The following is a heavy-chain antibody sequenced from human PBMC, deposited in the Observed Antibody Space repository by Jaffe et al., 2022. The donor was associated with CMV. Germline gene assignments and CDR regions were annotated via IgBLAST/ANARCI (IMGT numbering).Heavy chain of an antibody. CDR1: GGSISSYY. J-gene: IGHJ4*02. CDR3: ARHVPLEWDLSTFDY. D-gene: IGHD1-26*01. Sequence: QVQLQESGPGLVKPSETLSLTCTVSGGSISSYYWSWIRQPPGKGLEWIGYIYYSGSTNYNPSLKSRVTISVDTSKNQFSLKLSSVTAADTAVYYCARHVPLEWDLSTFDYWGQGTLVTVSS. CDR2: IYYSGST. V-gene: IGHV4-59*08.